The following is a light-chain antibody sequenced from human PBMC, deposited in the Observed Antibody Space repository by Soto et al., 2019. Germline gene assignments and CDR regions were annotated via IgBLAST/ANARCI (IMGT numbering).Light chain of an antibody. CDR3: QQYGSTPPWGT. CDR1: LSVSSNY. Sequence: EMVLTQSPGTLSLSPGERATLSCRASLSVSSNYIAWYQQKPGQAPRLLIYGGATRATGIPDRFSGSGPGPDFTLTISRLEPEDSAVYFCQQYGSTPPWGTFGQGTKVEIK. J-gene: IGKJ1*01. V-gene: IGKV3-20*01. CDR2: GGA.